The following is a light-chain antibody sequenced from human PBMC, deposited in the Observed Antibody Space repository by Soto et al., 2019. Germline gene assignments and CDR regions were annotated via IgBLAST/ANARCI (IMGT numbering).Light chain of an antibody. V-gene: IGKV3-20*01. Sequence: IVLTQSPGTLSLSPGERATLSCRASQSVNNNYIAWYQQKPGQAPRLLIYDVSDRATGIPDRFSGSGSGTDFTLTISRLEPEDSAVYYCQQYGSSPRAFGQGTKVEIK. CDR3: QQYGSSPRA. CDR1: QSVNNNY. CDR2: DVS. J-gene: IGKJ1*01.